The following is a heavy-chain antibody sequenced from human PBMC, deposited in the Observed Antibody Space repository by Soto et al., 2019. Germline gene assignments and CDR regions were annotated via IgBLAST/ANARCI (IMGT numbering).Heavy chain of an antibody. CDR1: GGSISSYY. Sequence: SETLSLTCTVSGGSISSYYWSWIRQPPGKGLEWIGYIYYSGSTKYNPSLRSRVTISVDTSKNKFSLKLSSVTAADTAVYYCARSDGRYWGQGTLVTVSS. V-gene: IGHV4-59*01. CDR3: ARSDGRY. CDR2: IYYSGST. J-gene: IGHJ4*02.